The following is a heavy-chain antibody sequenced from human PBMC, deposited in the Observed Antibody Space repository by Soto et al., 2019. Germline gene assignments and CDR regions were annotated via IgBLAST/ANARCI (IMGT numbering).Heavy chain of an antibody. CDR2: IYWDDDK. J-gene: IGHJ4*02. CDR1: GFSLSTSGVG. Sequence: QITLKESGPPLVKPTQTLTLTCTFSGFSLSTSGVGVGWIRQPPGKALEWLALIYWDDDKRYSPSLKSRLTLTKHTSKNPVVLTLTNMDPVDTATYYCAHFLGYGSGSFIDYWGQGTLVTVSS. D-gene: IGHD3-10*01. V-gene: IGHV2-5*02. CDR3: AHFLGYGSGSFIDY.